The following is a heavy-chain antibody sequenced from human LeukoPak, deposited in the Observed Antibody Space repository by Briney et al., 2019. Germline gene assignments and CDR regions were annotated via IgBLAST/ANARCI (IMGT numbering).Heavy chain of an antibody. Sequence: PSETLSLTCTVSGGSISSSSYYWGWIRQPPGKGLEWIGSIYYSGSTYYNPSLKSRVTISVDKSKNQFSLKLSSVTAADTAVYYCASTERRPTTIDYWGQGTLVTVSS. CDR3: ASTERRPTTIDY. CDR2: IYYSGST. CDR1: GGSISSSSYY. V-gene: IGHV4-39*07. D-gene: IGHD6-25*01. J-gene: IGHJ4*02.